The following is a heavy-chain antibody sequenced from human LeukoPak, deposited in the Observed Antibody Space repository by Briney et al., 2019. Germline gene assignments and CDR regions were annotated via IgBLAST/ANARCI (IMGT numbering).Heavy chain of an antibody. D-gene: IGHD2-21*02. CDR2: IYSGGST. J-gene: IGHJ4*02. CDR1: GFTVSSNY. Sequence: GGSLRLSCAASGFTVSSNYMSWVRQAPGKGLEWVSVIYSGGSTYYADSVKGRFTISRDNSKNTLYLQMNSLRAEDTAVYYCARGGDCGGDCYLIDYWGQGTLVTVSS. CDR3: ARGGDCGGDCYLIDY. V-gene: IGHV3-53*01.